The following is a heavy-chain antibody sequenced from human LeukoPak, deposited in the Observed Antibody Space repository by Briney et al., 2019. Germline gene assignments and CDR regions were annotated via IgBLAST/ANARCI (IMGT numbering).Heavy chain of an antibody. CDR3: ARSVRGPFDY. J-gene: IGHJ4*02. Sequence: GGSLRLSCAASGFTFSSYGMQWVRQAPGKGLEWVAFIRYDGSNKYYADSVKGRFTISRDNSKNTLYLQVNSLRAEDTAVYYCARSVRGPFDYWGQGTLVTVSS. CDR1: GFTFSSYG. V-gene: IGHV3-30*02. D-gene: IGHD3/OR15-3a*01. CDR2: IRYDGSNK.